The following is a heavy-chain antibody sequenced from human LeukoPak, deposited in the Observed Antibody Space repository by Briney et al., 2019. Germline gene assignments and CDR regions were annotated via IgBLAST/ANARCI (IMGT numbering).Heavy chain of an antibody. Sequence: PSGTLSLTCAVSGGSISSSNWWSWVRQPPGKGLEWIGEIYHSGSTNNNPSLKSRVTMSVDTSKNQFSLKLSSVTAADTAVYYCAKRGPYYYGSGSYYKGAQYYLDSWGQGPLVTVSS. D-gene: IGHD3-10*01. V-gene: IGHV4-4*02. CDR3: AKRGPYYYGSGSYYKGAQYYLDS. J-gene: IGHJ4*02. CDR1: GGSISSSNW. CDR2: IYHSGST.